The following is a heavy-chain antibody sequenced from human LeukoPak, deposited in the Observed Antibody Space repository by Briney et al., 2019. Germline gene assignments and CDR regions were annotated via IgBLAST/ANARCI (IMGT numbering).Heavy chain of an antibody. V-gene: IGHV4-59*01. Sequence: SETLSLTCTVPGGSISSYYWSWIRQPPGKGLEWIGYIYYSGSTNYNPSLKSRVTISVDTSKNQLSLKLSSVTAADTAVYYCARDGSSWFLDAFDIWGQGTMVTVSS. J-gene: IGHJ3*02. CDR1: GGSISSYY. CDR3: ARDGSSWFLDAFDI. D-gene: IGHD6-13*01. CDR2: IYYSGST.